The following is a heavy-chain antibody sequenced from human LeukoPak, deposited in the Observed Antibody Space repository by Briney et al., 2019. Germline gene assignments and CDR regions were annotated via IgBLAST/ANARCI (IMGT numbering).Heavy chain of an antibody. J-gene: IGHJ4*02. Sequence: SETLSLTCTVSGGSVSSYYWSWIRQPPGKGLEWIGYIYYIGSTNYNPSLKSRVTISVDTSKNQFSLKLTSVTAADTAVYYCARQGAYSSGWYADFDYWGQGTLVTVSS. D-gene: IGHD6-19*01. CDR3: ARQGAYSSGWYADFDY. CDR2: IYYIGST. CDR1: GGSVSSYY. V-gene: IGHV4-59*08.